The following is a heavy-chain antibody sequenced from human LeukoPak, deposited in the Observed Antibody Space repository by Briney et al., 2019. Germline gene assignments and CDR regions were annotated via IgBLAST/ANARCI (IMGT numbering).Heavy chain of an antibody. Sequence: PGGSLRLSCAASGFTFSSYAMSWVRQAPGKGLEWVSAISGSGGSTYYADSVKGRFTISRDNSKNTPYLQMNSLRAEDTAVYYCAKGRGYSYAALPDYWGQGTLVTVSS. V-gene: IGHV3-23*01. CDR1: GFTFSSYA. D-gene: IGHD5-18*01. CDR3: AKGRGYSYAALPDY. J-gene: IGHJ4*02. CDR2: ISGSGGST.